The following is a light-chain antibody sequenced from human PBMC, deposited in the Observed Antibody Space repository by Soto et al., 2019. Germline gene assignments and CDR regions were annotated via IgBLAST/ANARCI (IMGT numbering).Light chain of an antibody. Sequence: SYELPQPPSVSVAPGQTARITCGGEKVENKNVHWYQQKAGQAPVLVVFDDADRPSGIPDRFSGSYSENTATLTISRVEAGDEADYYCLVWESSSDQYVFGTGTKLTVL. CDR2: DDA. CDR3: LVWESSSDQYV. CDR1: KVENKN. V-gene: IGLV3-21*02. J-gene: IGLJ1*01.